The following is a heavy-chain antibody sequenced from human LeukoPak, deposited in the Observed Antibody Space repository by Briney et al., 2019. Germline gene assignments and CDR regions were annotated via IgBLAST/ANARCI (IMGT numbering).Heavy chain of an antibody. V-gene: IGHV3-74*01. CDR1: GFTFSSYW. J-gene: IGHJ3*02. CDR3: ATYYYDSSGYSYDAFDI. Sequence: PGGSLRLSCAASGFTFSSYWMHWVRQAPGKGLVWVSRINTDGSSTSHADSVKGRFTISRDNAKNTLYLQMNSLRAEDTAVYYCATYYYDSSGYSYDAFDIWGQGTMVTVSS. CDR2: INTDGSST. D-gene: IGHD3-22*01.